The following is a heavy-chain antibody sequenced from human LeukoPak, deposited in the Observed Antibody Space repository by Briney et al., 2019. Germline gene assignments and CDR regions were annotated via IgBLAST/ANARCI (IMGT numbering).Heavy chain of an antibody. J-gene: IGHJ4*02. D-gene: IGHD2-2*01. CDR2: IYYSGST. Sequence: PSETLSPTCIVSGGSINNYYWGWIRQPPGKGLEWIGHIYYSGSTDYNPSLKSRVTISVDTSKNQFSLKLNSVTAADTAVYYCARHRGPAADFFCDYWGQGALVTVSS. V-gene: IGHV4-59*08. CDR1: GGSINNYY. CDR3: ARHRGPAADFFCDY.